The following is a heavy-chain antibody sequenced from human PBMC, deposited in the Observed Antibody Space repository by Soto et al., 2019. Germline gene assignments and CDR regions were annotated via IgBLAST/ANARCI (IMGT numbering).Heavy chain of an antibody. Sequence: QGQLVESGGGLVKPGGSLRLTCAASGFTFSDYYMSWIRQAPGKGLEWVSYISSSGSSMYYADSVKGRFTTSRDNANNSPYLQINSLRVEDTALYYSEAYSNDAFDIWGQGTMVTVSS. CDR1: GFTFSDYY. CDR2: ISSSGSSM. D-gene: IGHD4-4*01. CDR3: EAYSNDAFDI. J-gene: IGHJ3*02. V-gene: IGHV3-11*01.